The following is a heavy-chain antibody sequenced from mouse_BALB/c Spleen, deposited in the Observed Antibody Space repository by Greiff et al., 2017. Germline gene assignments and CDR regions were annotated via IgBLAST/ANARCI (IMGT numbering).Heavy chain of an antibody. CDR1: GYSFTGYT. D-gene: IGHD1-1*01. CDR3: ARGTVVAYYYAMDY. V-gene: IGHV1-18*01. J-gene: IGHJ4*01. Sequence: EVQLVESGPELVKPGASMKISCKASGYSFTGYTMNWVKQSHGKNLEWIGLINPYNGGTSYNQKFKGKATLTVDKSSSTAYMELLSLTSEDSAVYYCARGTVVAYYYAMDYWGQGTSVTVSS. CDR2: INPYNGGT.